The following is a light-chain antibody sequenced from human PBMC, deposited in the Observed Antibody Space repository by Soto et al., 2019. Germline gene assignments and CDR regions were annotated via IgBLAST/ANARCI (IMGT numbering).Light chain of an antibody. J-gene: IGKJ4*01. Sequence: EVVMRQSPDTRSVSPGAGATLSFRASQGIGDTLAWYQHKPGQTPRLLIYDTSTRATGVPTRFSGSGSGTDFTLTISRLEPEDFAVYYCQQYVTSPLTFGGGTKVDIK. CDR2: DTS. V-gene: IGKV3-15*01. CDR3: QQYVTSPLT. CDR1: QGIGDT.